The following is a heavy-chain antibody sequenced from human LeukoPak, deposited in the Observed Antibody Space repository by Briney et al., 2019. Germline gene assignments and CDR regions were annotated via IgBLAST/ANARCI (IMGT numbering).Heavy chain of an antibody. CDR2: ISGSGGIT. J-gene: IGHJ4*02. CDR3: AKTKSGWYSFDY. V-gene: IGHV3-23*01. Sequence: PGGSLRLSCAASGFAFSSYAMTWVRQAPGKGLEWVSAISGSGGITHYAGSVKGRFTISRDNSQNTLYLQMNSLRAEDTAVYYCAKTKSGWYSFDYWGQGTLVTVSS. CDR1: GFAFSSYA. D-gene: IGHD6-19*01.